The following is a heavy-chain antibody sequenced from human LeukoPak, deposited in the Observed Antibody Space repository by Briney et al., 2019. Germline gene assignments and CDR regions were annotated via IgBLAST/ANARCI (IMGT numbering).Heavy chain of an antibody. CDR1: GFTFSSYA. CDR2: ISSSGGST. CDR3: AKEGDVYSSSEFDY. V-gene: IGHV3-23*01. J-gene: IGHJ4*02. Sequence: GGSLRLYCAASGFTFSSYAMSWVRQAPGKGLEWVSVISSSGGSTYYADSVKGRFTISRDNSKNTLYLQMNSLRAEDTAVYYCAKEGDVYSSSEFDYWGQGTLVTVSS. D-gene: IGHD6-13*01.